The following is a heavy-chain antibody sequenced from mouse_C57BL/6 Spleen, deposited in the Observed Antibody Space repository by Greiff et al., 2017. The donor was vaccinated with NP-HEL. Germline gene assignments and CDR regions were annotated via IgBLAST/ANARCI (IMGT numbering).Heavy chain of an antibody. J-gene: IGHJ4*01. CDR2: IDPSDSYT. D-gene: IGHD2-3*01. CDR1: GYTFTSYW. CDR3: ARPLDGYYVKNYAMDY. Sequence: QVQLQQPGAELVKPGASVKLSCKASGYTFTSYWMPWVKQRPGQGLEWIGEIDPSDSYTNYNQKFKGKATLTVDTSSSTAYMQLSSLTSEDSAVYYCARPLDGYYVKNYAMDYWGQGTSVTVSS. V-gene: IGHV1-50*01.